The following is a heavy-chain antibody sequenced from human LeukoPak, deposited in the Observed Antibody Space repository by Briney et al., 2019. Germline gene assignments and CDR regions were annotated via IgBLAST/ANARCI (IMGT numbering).Heavy chain of an antibody. J-gene: IGHJ4*02. CDR1: GYTFTCYY. CDR2: FNPNSGGT. D-gene: IGHD2-8*01. CDR3: ARAYLYVADY. V-gene: IGHV1-2*02. Sequence: ASVKVSCKASGYTFTCYYMHWVRQAPGQGLEWMGWFNPNSGGTNYAQKFQGRVTMTRDTSISTAYMELSRLRSGDTAVYYCARAYLYVADYWGQGTLVTVSS.